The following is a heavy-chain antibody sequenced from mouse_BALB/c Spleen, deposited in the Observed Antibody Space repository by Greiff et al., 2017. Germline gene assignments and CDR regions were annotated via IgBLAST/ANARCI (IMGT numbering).Heavy chain of an antibody. V-gene: IGHV5-9-4*01. CDR2: ISSGGSYT. Sequence: EVKLMESGGGLVKPGGSLKLSCAASGFTFSSYAMSWVRQSPEKRLEWVAEISSGGSYTYYPDTVTGRFTISRDNAKNTLYLEMSSLRSEDTAMYYCARVPPYGPFAYWGQGTLVTVSA. CDR1: GFTFSSYA. J-gene: IGHJ3*01. CDR3: ARVPPYGPFAY. D-gene: IGHD1-1*02.